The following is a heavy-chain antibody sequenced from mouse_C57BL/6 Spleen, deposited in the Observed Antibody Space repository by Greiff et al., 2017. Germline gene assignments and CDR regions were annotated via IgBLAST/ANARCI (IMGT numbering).Heavy chain of an antibody. D-gene: IGHD1-1*01. J-gene: IGHJ2*01. CDR2: INPGSGGT. Sequence: QVQLQQSGAELVRPGTSVKVSCKASGYAFTNYLIEWVKQRPGQGLEWIGVINPGSGGTNYNEKFKGKATLTANKSSSTAYMQLSSLTSEDSSVYFCARLYYGSSSFDYWGQGTTLTVSS. CDR3: ARLYYGSSSFDY. CDR1: GYAFTNYL. V-gene: IGHV1-54*01.